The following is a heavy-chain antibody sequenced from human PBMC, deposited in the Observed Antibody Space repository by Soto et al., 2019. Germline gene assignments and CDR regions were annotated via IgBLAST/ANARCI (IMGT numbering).Heavy chain of an antibody. CDR1: GGSFSGYY. J-gene: IGHJ3*02. V-gene: IGHV4-34*01. D-gene: IGHD2-15*01. CDR3: ARGYDIVVVVAATSHSLPMAFDI. Sequence: QVQLQQWGAGLLKPSETLSLTCAVYGGSFSGYYWSWIRQPPGKGLEWIGEINHSGSTNYNPSLKSRVTISVDTYKNQFSLKLSSVTAADTAVYYCARGYDIVVVVAATSHSLPMAFDIWGQGTMVTVSS. CDR2: INHSGST.